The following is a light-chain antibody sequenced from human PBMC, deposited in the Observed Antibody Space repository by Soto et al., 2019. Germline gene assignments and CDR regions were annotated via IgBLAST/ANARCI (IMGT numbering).Light chain of an antibody. CDR3: SSWDDSLSGVV. V-gene: IGLV1-44*01. J-gene: IGLJ1*01. CDR1: SSNIGINT. Sequence: QSVLTQPPSASGTPGQRVTISCSGGSSNIGINTVNWYQQLPGTAPKVLIYTDNERPSGVPDRFSASKSGTSASLAIRGLQSDDEADYFCSSWDDSLSGVVFGRGTKVTVL. CDR2: TDN.